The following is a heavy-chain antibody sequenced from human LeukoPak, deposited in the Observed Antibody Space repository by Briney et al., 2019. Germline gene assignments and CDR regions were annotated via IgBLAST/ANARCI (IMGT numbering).Heavy chain of an antibody. V-gene: IGHV4-61*02. CDR2: IYTSGST. D-gene: IGHD2-2*01. CDR3: ARDGGLGYCSSTSCYESNWFDP. J-gene: IGHJ5*02. CDR1: GGSISSGSYY. Sequence: SETLSLTCTVSGGSISSGSYYWSWIRQPAGKGLEWIGRIYTSGSTNYNPSLKSRVTISVDTSKNQFSLKLSSVTAADTAVYYCARDGGLGYCSSTSCYESNWFDPWGQGTLVTVSS.